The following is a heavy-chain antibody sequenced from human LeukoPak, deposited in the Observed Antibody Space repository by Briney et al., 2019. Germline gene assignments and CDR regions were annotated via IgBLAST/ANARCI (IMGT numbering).Heavy chain of an antibody. V-gene: IGHV4-34*01. J-gene: IGHJ3*02. CDR1: GGSFSGYY. Sequence: PSETLSLTCAVYGGSFSGYYWSWIRQPPGKGLEWIGEINHSGSTNYNPSLKSRVTISVDTSKNQFSLKLSSVTAADTAVYYCARAGSGSYYLAPRLSYRNQFGIWGQGTMVTVSS. CDR3: ARAGSGSYYLAPRLSYRNQFGI. CDR2: INHSGST. D-gene: IGHD3-10*01.